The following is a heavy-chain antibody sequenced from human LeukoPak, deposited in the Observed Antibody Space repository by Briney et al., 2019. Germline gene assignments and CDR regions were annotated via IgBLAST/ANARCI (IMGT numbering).Heavy chain of an antibody. V-gene: IGHV3-74*01. D-gene: IGHD2-15*01. Sequence: GGSLRLSCAASGFTFSSHWMHWVRQAPGKGLVWVSRINSDGSTTTYADSVKGRFTISRDNAKNSLYLQMNSLRAEDTAVYYCAREIVVVVAAIYYYYYGMDVWGQGTTVTVSS. J-gene: IGHJ6*02. CDR3: AREIVVVVAAIYYYYYGMDV. CDR2: INSDGSTT. CDR1: GFTFSSHW.